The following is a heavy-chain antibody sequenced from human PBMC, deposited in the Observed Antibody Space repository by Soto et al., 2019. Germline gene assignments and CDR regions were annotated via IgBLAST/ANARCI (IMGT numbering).Heavy chain of an antibody. CDR2: ISGSGGST. V-gene: IGHV3-23*01. D-gene: IGHD6-6*01. CDR1: GFTFSSFA. J-gene: IGHJ4*02. Sequence: PGGALRLSCAASGFTFSSFAMSWVRQAPRKGPEWVSAISGSGGSTYYADSVKGRFTISRDNSKNTLYLQMNSLRAEDTAVYYCAKGHPNCSSSNHFDSWGQGTPVTVSS. CDR3: AKGHPNCSSSNHFDS.